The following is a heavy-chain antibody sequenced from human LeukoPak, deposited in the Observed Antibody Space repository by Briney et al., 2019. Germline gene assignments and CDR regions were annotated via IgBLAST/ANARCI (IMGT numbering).Heavy chain of an antibody. CDR2: IHTTGST. V-gene: IGHV4-4*07. CDR1: GFTFSRYW. J-gene: IGHJ4*02. Sequence: PGGSLRLSCAASGFTFSRYWMSWVRQAPGKGLEWIGRIHTTGSTNYNPSLKSRVTMSVDTSKNQFSLKLSSVTAADTAVYYCARDRYYYDSSGYSLFDYWGQGTLVTVSS. CDR3: ARDRYYYDSSGYSLFDY. D-gene: IGHD3-22*01.